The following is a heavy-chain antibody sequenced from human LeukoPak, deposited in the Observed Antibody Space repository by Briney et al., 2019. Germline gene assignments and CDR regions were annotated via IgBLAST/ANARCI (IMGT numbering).Heavy chain of an antibody. Sequence: GASVKVSCKASGYTFTSYGISWVRQAPGQGLEWMGWISAYSGNTNYAQKLQGRVTMTTDTSTSTAYMELRSLRSDDTAVYYCARVGNGYFDWLPQVYYYYGMDVWGQGTTVTVSS. D-gene: IGHD3-9*01. CDR3: ARVGNGYFDWLPQVYYYYGMDV. V-gene: IGHV1-18*01. J-gene: IGHJ6*02. CDR1: GYTFTSYG. CDR2: ISAYSGNT.